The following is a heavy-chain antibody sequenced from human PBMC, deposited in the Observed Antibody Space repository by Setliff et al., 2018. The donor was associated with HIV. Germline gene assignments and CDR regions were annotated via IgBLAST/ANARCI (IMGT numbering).Heavy chain of an antibody. D-gene: IGHD3-22*01. CDR2: INHHKHT. CDR1: GGSFGGYY. J-gene: IGHJ6*02. CDR3: ARSRTSSGYYGVTGYGMDV. V-gene: IGHV4-34*01. Sequence: PSETLSLTCVVYGGSFGGYYWSWIRQPPGKGLEWIGEINHHKHTNYNPSLKSRVTMSVDTSKNQFSLKLSSVTAADTAMYYCARSRTSSGYYGVTGYGMDVWGQGTTVTVSS.